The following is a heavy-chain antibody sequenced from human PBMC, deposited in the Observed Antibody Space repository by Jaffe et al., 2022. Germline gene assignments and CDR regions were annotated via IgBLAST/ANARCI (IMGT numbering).Heavy chain of an antibody. D-gene: IGHD3-3*01. V-gene: IGHV3-7*01. CDR1: GFTFSSYW. Sequence: EVQLVESGGGLVQPGGSLRLSCAASGFTFSSYWMSWVRQAPGKGLEWVANIKQDGSEKYYVDSVKGRFTISRDNAKNSLYLQMNSLRAEDTAVYYCARDPYYDFWSGYPHNDYWGQGTLVTVSS. J-gene: IGHJ4*02. CDR2: IKQDGSEK. CDR3: ARDPYYDFWSGYPHNDY.